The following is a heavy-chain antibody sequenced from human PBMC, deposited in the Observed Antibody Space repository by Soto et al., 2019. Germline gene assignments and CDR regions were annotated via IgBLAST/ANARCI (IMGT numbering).Heavy chain of an antibody. J-gene: IGHJ4*02. CDR2: IQQDGSER. CDR3: VESGGAADY. CDR1: GFTFSSYW. D-gene: IGHD2-8*02. V-gene: IGHV3-7*03. Sequence: LRLSCAASGFTFSSYWMGWVRQAPGKGLEWVANIQQDGSERHYGGSVKGRFTISRDNAKNSLYLQMNSLRAEDTAVYYCVESGGAADYWGRGTLVTVSS.